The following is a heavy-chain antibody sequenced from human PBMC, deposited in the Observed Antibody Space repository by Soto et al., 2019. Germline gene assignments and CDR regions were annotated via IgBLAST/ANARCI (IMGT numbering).Heavy chain of an antibody. CDR1: GFTVSSNY. Sequence: GGSLRLSXAASGFTVSSNYMSWVRQAPGKGLEWVSVIYSGGSTYYADSVKGRFTISRDNSKNALYLQMNSLRAEDTAVYYCARDRYYDILTGYYYGMDVWGQGTTVTVSS. CDR3: ARDRYYDILTGYYYGMDV. D-gene: IGHD3-9*01. CDR2: IYSGGST. J-gene: IGHJ6*02. V-gene: IGHV3-53*01.